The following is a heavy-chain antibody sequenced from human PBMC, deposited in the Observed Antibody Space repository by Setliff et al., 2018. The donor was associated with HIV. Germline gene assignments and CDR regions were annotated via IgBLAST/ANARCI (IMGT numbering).Heavy chain of an antibody. V-gene: IGHV3-23*01. Sequence: GGSLRLSCAASGFTFSSYAMSWVRQAPGKGLEWVSGIRGSDDSTYCADSVRGRFTIARDNSKNTLYLQMNSLTAEDTAVYYCAKGETGVLQGFDYWGQGTLVTVSS. CDR1: GFTFSSYA. D-gene: IGHD3-16*01. J-gene: IGHJ4*02. CDR3: AKGETGVLQGFDY. CDR2: IRGSDDST.